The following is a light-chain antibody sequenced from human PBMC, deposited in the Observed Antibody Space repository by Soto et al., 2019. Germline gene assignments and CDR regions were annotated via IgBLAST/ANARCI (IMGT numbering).Light chain of an antibody. J-gene: IGLJ2*01. CDR2: EGS. V-gene: IGLV2-23*01. Sequence: QSALTQPASVSGSPGQSIIISCTGTSSDVGTYNLVSWYQQYPGKAPKLIIFEGSKRPSGVSNRFSGSKSGNTASLTISGLQAEDEADYYCCSYAGRGVFGGGTKVTVL. CDR3: CSYAGRGV. CDR1: SSDVGTYNL.